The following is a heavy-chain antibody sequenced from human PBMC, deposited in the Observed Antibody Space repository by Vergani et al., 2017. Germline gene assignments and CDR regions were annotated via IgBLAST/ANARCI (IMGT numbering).Heavy chain of an antibody. Sequence: EVQLVESGGHLVQPGGSLRLSCAASGFSFNKYWMSWVRQAPGKGLEWVANINEDGRKQYYVDSVRGRFTISRDDSRNSLYLQMNSLKTEDTAVYFCATLPLQTQQQVTSWGQGTLVTVSS. CDR3: ATLPLQTQQQVTS. D-gene: IGHD6-13*01. CDR1: GFSFNKYW. J-gene: IGHJ5*02. V-gene: IGHV3-7*01. CDR2: INEDGRKQ.